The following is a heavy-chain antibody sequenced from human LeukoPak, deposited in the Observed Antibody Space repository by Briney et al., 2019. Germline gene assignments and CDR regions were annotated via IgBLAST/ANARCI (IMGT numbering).Heavy chain of an antibody. J-gene: IGHJ4*02. CDR1: GYTFTSYD. D-gene: IGHD6-13*01. CDR3: ARGLRMYSSSWYFGY. V-gene: IGHV1-8*01. Sequence: GASVKVSCKASGYTFTSYDINWVRQAPGQGLEWMGWMNPNSGNTGYAQKFQGRVTMTRNTSISTAYMELSSLRSEDTAVYYCARGLRMYSSSWYFGYWGQGTLVTVSS. CDR2: MNPNSGNT.